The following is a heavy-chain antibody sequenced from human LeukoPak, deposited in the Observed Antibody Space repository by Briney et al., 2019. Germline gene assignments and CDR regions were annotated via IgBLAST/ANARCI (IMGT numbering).Heavy chain of an antibody. J-gene: IGHJ4*02. D-gene: IGHD3-9*01. Sequence: PSETLSLTCAVSGGSISSSNWWSCVRQPPGKGLEWIGEIYHSGSTNYNPSLKSRVTISVDKSKNQFSLKLSSVTAADTAVYYCAVGYYDILTGYVHWGQGTLVTVSS. V-gene: IGHV4-4*02. CDR3: AVGYYDILTGYVH. CDR2: IYHSGST. CDR1: GGSISSSNW.